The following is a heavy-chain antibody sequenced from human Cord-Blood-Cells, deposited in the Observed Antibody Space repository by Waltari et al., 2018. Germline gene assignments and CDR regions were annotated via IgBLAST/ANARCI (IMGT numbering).Heavy chain of an antibody. D-gene: IGHD3-10*01. CDR3: AKDIRGSGSSFDY. CDR2: ISWNSGSI. Sequence: EVQLVESGGGLVQPGRSLRLSCAASGFTFDDYAMHWVRHAPGKGLEWVSGISWNSGSIGYADSVKGRFTISRDNAKNSLYLQMNSLRAEDTALYYCAKDIRGSGSSFDYWGQGTLVTVSS. V-gene: IGHV3-9*01. J-gene: IGHJ4*02. CDR1: GFTFDDYA.